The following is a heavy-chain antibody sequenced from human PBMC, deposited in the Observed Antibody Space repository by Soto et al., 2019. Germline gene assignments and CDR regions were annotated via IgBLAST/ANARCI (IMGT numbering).Heavy chain of an antibody. V-gene: IGHV1-18*04. D-gene: IGHD3-3*01. CDR2: ISAYNGNT. CDR1: GYTFTSYG. Sequence: QVQLVQSGAEVKKPGASVKVSCKASGYTFTSYGISWVRQAPGQGLEWMGWISAYNGNTNYAQKLQGRVTMTTDTSTSTAYMELRSLRSDDTAVYYCARVVAGGGYNFWSGYYSDYYYYYGMDVWGQGTTVTVSS. J-gene: IGHJ6*02. CDR3: ARVVAGGGYNFWSGYYSDYYYYYGMDV.